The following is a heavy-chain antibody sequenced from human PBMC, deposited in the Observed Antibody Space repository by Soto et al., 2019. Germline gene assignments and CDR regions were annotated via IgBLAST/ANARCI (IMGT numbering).Heavy chain of an antibody. J-gene: IGHJ4*02. V-gene: IGHV4-4*02. CDR1: GGSISSTNW. CDR2: IYHSGGT. Sequence: SETLSLTCAVSGGSISSTNWWSWVRQPPGTGLNWIGEIYHSGGTNYNPSLKSRVTISIDMPKNQFSLKLSSLTAADTALYYCARGGYYVWGSSRATEYYFDYWGQGTLVTVSS. D-gene: IGHD3-16*01. CDR3: ARGGYYVWGSSRATEYYFDY.